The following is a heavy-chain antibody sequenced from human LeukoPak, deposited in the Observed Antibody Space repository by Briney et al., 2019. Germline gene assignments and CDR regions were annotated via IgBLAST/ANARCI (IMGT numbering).Heavy chain of an antibody. Sequence: GGSLRLSCAASGFTFTKYAMSWVRQAAGKGLEWVSAIGGSGTKTFYAESVKGRFTISRDNSKNTLYLQMNSLRAEDTAVYYCAKDTASSWWYFDLWGRGTLVTVSS. CDR1: GFTFTKYA. V-gene: IGHV3-23*01. CDR3: AKDTASSWWYFDL. J-gene: IGHJ2*01. D-gene: IGHD5-18*01. CDR2: IGGSGTKT.